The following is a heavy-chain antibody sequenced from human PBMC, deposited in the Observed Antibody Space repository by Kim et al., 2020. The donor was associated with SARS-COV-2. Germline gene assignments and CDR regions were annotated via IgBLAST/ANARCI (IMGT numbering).Heavy chain of an antibody. V-gene: IGHV4-59*08. D-gene: IGHD3-16*02. J-gene: IGHJ6*01. CDR3: ARLSLSVWGSYRSVMDV. CDR1: GGSISSYY. Sequence: SETLSLTCTVSGGSISSYYWSWIRQPPGKGLEWIGYIYYSGSTNYNPSLKSRVTISVDTSKNQFSLKLSTVTAADTAAYYCARLSLSVWGSYRSVMDVWG. CDR2: IYYSGST.